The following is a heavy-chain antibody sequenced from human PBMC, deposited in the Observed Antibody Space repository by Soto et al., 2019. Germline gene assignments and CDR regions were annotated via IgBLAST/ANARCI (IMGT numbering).Heavy chain of an antibody. J-gene: IGHJ4*02. D-gene: IGHD3-22*01. CDR2: IYYSGST. V-gene: IGHV4-59*01. Sequence: SETLSLTCTVSGGSISNYYWSWIRQPPGKGLEWIGYIYYSGSTNYNPSLKSRVTISVDTSKNQFSLKLSSVTAADTAVYYCAREIEDTSGYYREYYFDYWGQGTLVTV. CDR1: GGSISNYY. CDR3: AREIEDTSGYYREYYFDY.